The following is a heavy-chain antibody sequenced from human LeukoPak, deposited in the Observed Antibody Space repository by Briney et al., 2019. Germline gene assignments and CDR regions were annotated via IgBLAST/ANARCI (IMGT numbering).Heavy chain of an antibody. CDR3: ARGRDTAMVCRD. Sequence: ASVKVSCKASGGTFSSYAISWVRQAPGQGLEWMGGIIPIFGTANYAQKFQGGVTITADESTSTAYMELSSLRSEDTAVYYCARGRDTAMVCRDWGQGTLVTVSS. J-gene: IGHJ4*02. D-gene: IGHD5-18*01. CDR1: GGTFSSYA. V-gene: IGHV1-69*01. CDR2: IIPIFGTA.